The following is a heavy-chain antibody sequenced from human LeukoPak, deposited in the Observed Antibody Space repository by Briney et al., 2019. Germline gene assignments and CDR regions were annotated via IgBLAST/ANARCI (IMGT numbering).Heavy chain of an antibody. D-gene: IGHD1-26*01. CDR2: IYTSGST. CDR1: GGSISSGSYY. CDR3: AREKVGATSAFDY. J-gene: IGHJ4*02. V-gene: IGHV4-61*02. Sequence: SETLSLTCTVSGGSISSGSYYWSWIRQPAGKGLEWIGRIYTSGSTNYNPSLKSRVTISVDTSKNQFSLKLSSVTAADTAVYYCAREKVGATSAFDYWGQGTLVTVSS.